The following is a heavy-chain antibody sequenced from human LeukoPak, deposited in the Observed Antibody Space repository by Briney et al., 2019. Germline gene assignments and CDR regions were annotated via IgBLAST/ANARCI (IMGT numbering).Heavy chain of an antibody. V-gene: IGHV4-34*01. J-gene: IGHJ6*04. D-gene: IGHD2-2*03. CDR3: ARGGLGGYCSSTSCSDYGMDV. Sequence: PSETLSLICAVYGGSFSGYYWSWIRQPPGKGLEWIGEINHSGSTNYNPSLKSRVTISVDTSKNQFSLKLSSVTAADTAVYYCARGGLGGYCSSTSCSDYGMDVWGKGTTVTVSS. CDR2: INHSGST. CDR1: GGSFSGYY.